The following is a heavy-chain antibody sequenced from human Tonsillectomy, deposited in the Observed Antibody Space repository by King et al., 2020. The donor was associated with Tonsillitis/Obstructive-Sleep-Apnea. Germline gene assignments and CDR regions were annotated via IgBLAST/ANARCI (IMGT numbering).Heavy chain of an antibody. CDR1: GDSISNYY. D-gene: IGHD1-26*01. Sequence: VQLQESGPGLVKPSETLSLTCTVSGDSISNYYWSWIRQSPGKGPEWIGYIYDSGTTNYNPSLKSRVTISVDTSKKRFSLKLSSVTAADTAVYYCARSGRYEASMDVGGKGTTVTVSS. CDR2: IYDSGTT. V-gene: IGHV4-59*01. J-gene: IGHJ6*03. CDR3: ARSGRYEASMDV.